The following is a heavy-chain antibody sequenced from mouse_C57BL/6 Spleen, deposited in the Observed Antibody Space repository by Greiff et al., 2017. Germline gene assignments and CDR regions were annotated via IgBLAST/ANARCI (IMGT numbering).Heavy chain of an antibody. CDR1: GYAFTNYL. CDR3: SRGIYYSCDGFDY. CDR2: INPGSGGT. D-gene: IGHD2-12*01. V-gene: IGHV1-54*01. J-gene: IGHJ2*01. Sequence: VKLVESGAELVRPGTSVKVSCKASGYAFTNYLIEWVKQRPGQGLEWIGVINPGSGGTNYNEKFKGKATITANKSYSLAYMQLSRLTSEDSAVYCCSRGIYYSCDGFDYWGQGTTLTVSS.